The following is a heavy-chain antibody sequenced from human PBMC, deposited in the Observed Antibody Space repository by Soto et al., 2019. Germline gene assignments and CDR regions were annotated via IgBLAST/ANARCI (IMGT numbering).Heavy chain of an antibody. CDR1: GFTFSSYG. V-gene: IGHV3-33*01. D-gene: IGHD2-15*01. CDR2: IWYDGSNK. CDR3: ARANLALLRRTHPADY. Sequence: QVQLVESGGGVVQPGRSLRLSCAASGFTFSSYGMHWVRQAPGKGLEWVAVIWYDGSNKYYADSVKGRFTISRDNSKNTLYLQMNSLRAEDTAVYYCARANLALLRRTHPADYWGQGTLVTVSS. J-gene: IGHJ4*02.